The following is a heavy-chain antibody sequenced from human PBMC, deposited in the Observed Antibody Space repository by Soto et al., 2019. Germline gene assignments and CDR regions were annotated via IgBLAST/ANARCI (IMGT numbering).Heavy chain of an antibody. CDR2: IRNKANSYAT. CDR1: GFTFSGSP. Sequence: EVQLVESGGGLVQPGGSLKLSCAASGFTFSGSPMHWVRQASGKGLEWGGRIRNKANSYATAYAASVKGRFTISRDDSKNTAYLQMNSLKTEDTAVYYCTSHSPEEMIRNWGQGTLVTVAS. V-gene: IGHV3-73*02. D-gene: IGHD3-22*01. CDR3: TSHSPEEMIRN. J-gene: IGHJ4*02.